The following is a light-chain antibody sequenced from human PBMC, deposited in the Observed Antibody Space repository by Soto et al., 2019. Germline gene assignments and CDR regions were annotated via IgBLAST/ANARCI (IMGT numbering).Light chain of an antibody. J-gene: IGLJ1*01. CDR3: QSYDSSLSGYV. V-gene: IGLV1-40*01. CDR1: SSNIGAGYD. Sequence: QSVLTQPPSVSGAPGQRVTISCTGSSSNIGAGYDVHWYQQLPGTAPKLLIYDNFNRPSGVPDRFSDSKSGTSASLAITGLQADDEADYYCQSYDSSLSGYVFGTGTKLTVL. CDR2: DNF.